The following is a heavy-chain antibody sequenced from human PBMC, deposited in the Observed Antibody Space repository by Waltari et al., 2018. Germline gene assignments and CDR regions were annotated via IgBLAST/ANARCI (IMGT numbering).Heavy chain of an antibody. D-gene: IGHD1-7*01. CDR3: ARDPASGFATGTKNFDY. Sequence: QVQLVQSGAEVKKPGSSVKVSCKASGGTFSSYAISWLRQSPGQGLEWMGGIIPILGIANYAQKFQGRVTITADKSTSTAYMELSSLRSEDTAVYYCARDPASGFATGTKNFDYWGQGTLVTVSS. V-gene: IGHV1-69*10. CDR1: GGTFSSYA. J-gene: IGHJ4*02. CDR2: IIPILGIA.